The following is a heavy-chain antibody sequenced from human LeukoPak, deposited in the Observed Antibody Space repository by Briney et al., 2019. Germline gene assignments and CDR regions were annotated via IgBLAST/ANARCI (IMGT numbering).Heavy chain of an antibody. CDR1: GFTFSSYA. CDR3: AGEPAFSSSWELFDY. D-gene: IGHD6-13*01. V-gene: IGHV3-30*04. J-gene: IGHJ4*02. CDR2: ISYDGSNK. Sequence: EPGRSLRLSCAASGFTFSSYAMHWVRQAPGKGLEWVAVISYDGSNKYYADSVKGRFTISRDNSKNTLYLQMNSLRAEDTAVYYCAGEPAFSSSWELFDYWGQGTLVTVSS.